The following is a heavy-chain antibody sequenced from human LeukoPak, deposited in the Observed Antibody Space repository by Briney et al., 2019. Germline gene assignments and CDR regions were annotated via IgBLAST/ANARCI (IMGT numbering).Heavy chain of an antibody. J-gene: IGHJ4*02. D-gene: IGHD3-16*01. CDR2: ISSSSSYI. Sequence: GGSLRLSCAASGFTFSSYSMNWVRQAPGKGLEWVSSISSSSSYIYYADSVKGRFTISRDNAKNSLYLQMNSLRAEDTAVYYCARALRLGKDYDYWGQGTLVTVSS. V-gene: IGHV3-21*01. CDR1: GFTFSSYS. CDR3: ARALRLGKDYDY.